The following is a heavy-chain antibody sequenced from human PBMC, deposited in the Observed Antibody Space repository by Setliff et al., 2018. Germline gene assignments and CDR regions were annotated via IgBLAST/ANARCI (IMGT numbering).Heavy chain of an antibody. CDR3: ARVATLKGGVGATPDAFDI. CDR2: ISYDGSNK. V-gene: IGHV3-30-3*01. Sequence: PGESLKISCAASGLTFSSYAMHWVRQAPGKGLEWVAVISYDGSNKYYADSVKGRFTISRDNSKNTLYQQMNSLRAEDTAVYYCARVATLKGGVGATPDAFDIWGQGTMVTVSS. CDR1: GLTFSSYA. J-gene: IGHJ3*02. D-gene: IGHD1-26*01.